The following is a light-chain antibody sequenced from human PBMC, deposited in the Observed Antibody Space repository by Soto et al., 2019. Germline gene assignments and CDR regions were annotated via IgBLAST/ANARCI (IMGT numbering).Light chain of an antibody. J-gene: IGKJ2*01. V-gene: IGKV3-20*01. CDR2: GAS. Sequence: EIVLTQSPGTLSLSPGERATLSCRASQSVSSAYLAWYQQIPGQAPRLLIYGASSRATGIPDRFSGSGSGTDFTLTISGLEPEDFAAYYCQQSGSSFYTFGQGIKLEIK. CDR1: QSVSSAY. CDR3: QQSGSSFYT.